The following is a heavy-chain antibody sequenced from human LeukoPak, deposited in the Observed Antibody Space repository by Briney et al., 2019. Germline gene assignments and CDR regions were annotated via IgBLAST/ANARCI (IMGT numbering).Heavy chain of an antibody. Sequence: SVKVSCKASGGTFSSYAISWVQQAPGQGLEWMGRIIPIFGIANYAQKFQGRVTITADKSTSTAYMELSSLRSEDTAVYYCARSTLGIDYWGQGTLVTVSS. V-gene: IGHV1-69*04. CDR1: GGTFSSYA. D-gene: IGHD5/OR15-5a*01. CDR2: IIPIFGIA. J-gene: IGHJ4*02. CDR3: ARSTLGIDY.